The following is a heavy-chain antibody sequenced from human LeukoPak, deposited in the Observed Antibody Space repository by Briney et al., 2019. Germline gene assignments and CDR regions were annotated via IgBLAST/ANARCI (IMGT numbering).Heavy chain of an antibody. D-gene: IGHD3-9*01. CDR2: IVVGSGNT. CDR1: GFTFTSSA. CDR3: ATGSIYYDILTGYAFDP. Sequence: GASVKVSCKASGFTFTSSAMQWVRQARGQRLEWIGWIVVGSGNTNYAQKFQERVTITRDMSTSTAYMELSSLRSEDTAVYYCATGSIYYDILTGYAFDPWGQGTLVTVSS. V-gene: IGHV1-58*02. J-gene: IGHJ5*02.